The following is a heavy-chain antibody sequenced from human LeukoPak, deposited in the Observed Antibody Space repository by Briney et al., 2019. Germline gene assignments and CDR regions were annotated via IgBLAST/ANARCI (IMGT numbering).Heavy chain of an antibody. J-gene: IGHJ3*02. CDR3: ARAGRHSSGYYYNSGAFDI. CDR2: MYYSGST. CDR1: GVPIRSGLYY. D-gene: IGHD3-22*01. V-gene: IGHV4-39*07. Sequence: SQTLSLTCTVSGVPIRSGLYYWGWIRHPPGKGLERSGSMYYSGSTYYNSSLKSRVTISIDTSKNQFSLKLSSVTVADTAVYYCARAGRHSSGYYYNSGAFDIWGQGTMVTVSS.